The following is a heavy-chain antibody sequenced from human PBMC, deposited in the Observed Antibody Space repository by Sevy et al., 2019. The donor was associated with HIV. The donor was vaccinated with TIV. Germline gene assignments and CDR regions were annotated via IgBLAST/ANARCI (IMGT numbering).Heavy chain of an antibody. Sequence: GGSLRLSCAASGFAFTNYYAMHWVRQAPGKGLEWAALISFDESDKYYADSVKGRFTISRDNFKNTLYLQMNSLTTEDTAVYYCARPRANYVDNYFFYAMDVWGQGTTVTVSS. D-gene: IGHD4-17*01. CDR1: GFAFTNYYA. CDR2: ISFDESDK. V-gene: IGHV3-30-3*01. J-gene: IGHJ6*02. CDR3: ARPRANYVDNYFFYAMDV.